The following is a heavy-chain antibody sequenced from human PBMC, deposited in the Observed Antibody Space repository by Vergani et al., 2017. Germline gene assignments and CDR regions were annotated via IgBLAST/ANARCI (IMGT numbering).Heavy chain of an antibody. Sequence: EVQLVESGGGLVQPGGSLRLSCGASGFTFSNYHMNWVRQAPGKGLEWVSYINSRSHTIYYADSVRGRFTITGDNAKNSIYLQMNSLRAEDTAVYFCVRVPLIRRGSGKDGINNYHGMDGWGQGTTVIVSS. J-gene: IGHJ6*02. CDR1: GFTFSNYH. CDR3: VRVPLIRRGSGKDGINNYHGMDG. V-gene: IGHV3-48*01. CDR2: INSRSHTI. D-gene: IGHD3-10*01.